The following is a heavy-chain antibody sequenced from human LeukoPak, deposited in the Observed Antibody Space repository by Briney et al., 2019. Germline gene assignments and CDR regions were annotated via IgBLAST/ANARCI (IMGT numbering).Heavy chain of an antibody. Sequence: PGGSLRLSCAASGFTFSSYAMSWVRQAPGKGLECISGFSGSGGSTYYADSVKGRFTISRDNSKNTLYLQMNSLRAEDTAAYYCAKDMSLFYGGYSYGYRHDSSGYTVDYWGQGTLVTVSS. CDR3: AKDMSLFYGGYSYGYRHDSSGYTVDY. J-gene: IGHJ4*02. D-gene: IGHD3-22*01. V-gene: IGHV3-23*01. CDR1: GFTFSSYA. CDR2: FSGSGGST.